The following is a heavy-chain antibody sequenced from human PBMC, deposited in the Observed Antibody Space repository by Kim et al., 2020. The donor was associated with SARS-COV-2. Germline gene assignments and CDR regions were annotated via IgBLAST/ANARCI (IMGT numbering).Heavy chain of an antibody. V-gene: IGHV4-59*09. D-gene: IGHD4-17*01. CDR3: ARGVRSGDS. CDR2: SGGT. Sequence: SGGTNYNPSLKSRVTISVDTSKNQLSLKLSSVTAADTAVYYCARGVRSGDSWGQGTLVTVSS. J-gene: IGHJ4*02.